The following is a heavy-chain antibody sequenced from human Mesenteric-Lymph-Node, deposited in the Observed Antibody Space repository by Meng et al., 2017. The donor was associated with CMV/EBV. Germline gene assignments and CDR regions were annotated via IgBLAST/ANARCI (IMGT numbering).Heavy chain of an antibody. Sequence: GGSLRLSCAASGFTFSSYEMNWVRQAPGKGLEWVSYISSSGSTIYYADSVKGRFTISRDNAKNSLYLQMNSLRAEDTAVYYCARETAARWFDPWGQGTLVTVSS. CDR3: ARETAARWFDP. CDR2: ISSSGSTI. V-gene: IGHV3-48*03. J-gene: IGHJ5*02. CDR1: GFTFSSYE. D-gene: IGHD6-6*01.